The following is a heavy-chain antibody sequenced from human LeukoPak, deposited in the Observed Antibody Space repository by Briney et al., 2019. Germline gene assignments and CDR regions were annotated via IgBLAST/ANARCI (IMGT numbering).Heavy chain of an antibody. CDR1: GFTFSSYA. J-gene: IGHJ4*02. Sequence: GRSLRLSCAASGFTFSSYAMHWVRQAPGKGLEWVAVISYDGSNKYYADSVKGRFTISRDNSKNTLYLQMNSLRAEDTAVYYCARDASIVVVTAITSASLDYWGQGTLVTVSS. V-gene: IGHV3-30-3*01. CDR2: ISYDGSNK. CDR3: ARDASIVVVTAITSASLDY. D-gene: IGHD2-21*02.